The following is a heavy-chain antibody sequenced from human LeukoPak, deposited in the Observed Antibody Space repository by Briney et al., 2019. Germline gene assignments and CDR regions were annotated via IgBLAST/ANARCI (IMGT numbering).Heavy chain of an antibody. Sequence: SETLSLTCTVSGGSISSSSYYWGWIRQPPGKGLEWIGSIYYSGSTYYNPSPKSRVTISVDTSKNQFSLKLSSVTAADTAVYYCARDVMITFGGVIVIPANNWFDPWGQGTLVTVSS. V-gene: IGHV4-39*07. D-gene: IGHD3-16*02. CDR2: IYYSGST. CDR3: ARDVMITFGGVIVIPANNWFDP. CDR1: GGSISSSSYY. J-gene: IGHJ5*02.